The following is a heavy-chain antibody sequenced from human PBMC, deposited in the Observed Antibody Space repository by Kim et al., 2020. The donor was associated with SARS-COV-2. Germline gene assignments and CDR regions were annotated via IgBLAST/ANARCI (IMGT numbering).Heavy chain of an antibody. J-gene: IGHJ5*02. D-gene: IGHD2-8*02. CDR3: ARDKEQVGWWGP. V-gene: IGHV1-18*01. CDR1: GYTFTSFA. Sequence: ASVKVSCKASGYTFTSFAISWVRQAPGQGLEWMGWISAYTGNPNYAQKLQGRVTMTTDTSTSTAYLELSSLRADDTAVYFCARDKEQVGWWGPWGQGALV. CDR2: ISAYTGNP.